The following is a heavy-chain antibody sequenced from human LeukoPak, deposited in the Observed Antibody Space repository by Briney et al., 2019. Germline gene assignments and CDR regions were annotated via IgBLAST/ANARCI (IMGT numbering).Heavy chain of an antibody. CDR1: GGTFSSYA. D-gene: IGHD3-22*01. V-gene: IGHV1-18*01. CDR3: ARDLQASYYDSSGYYDYFDY. J-gene: IGHJ4*02. Sequence: ASVKVSCKASGGTFSSYAISWVRQAPGQGLEWMGWISAYNGNTNYAQKLQGRVTMTTDTSTSTAYMELRSLRSDDTAVYYCARDLQASYYDSSGYYDYFDYWGQGTLVTVSS. CDR2: ISAYNGNT.